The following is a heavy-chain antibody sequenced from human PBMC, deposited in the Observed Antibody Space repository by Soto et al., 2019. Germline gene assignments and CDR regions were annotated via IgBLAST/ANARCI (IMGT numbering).Heavy chain of an antibody. D-gene: IGHD6-6*01. CDR1: GGTFSSYT. J-gene: IGHJ3*02. CDR2: IIPILGIA. CDR3: ARGYSSSSSRAFDI. Sequence: GASVKVSCKASGGTFSSYTISWVRQAPGQGLEWMGKIIPILGIANYAQKYQGRVTITADKSTSTAYMELSSLRSEDTAVHYCARGYSSSSSRAFDIWGQGTMVTVSS. V-gene: IGHV1-69*02.